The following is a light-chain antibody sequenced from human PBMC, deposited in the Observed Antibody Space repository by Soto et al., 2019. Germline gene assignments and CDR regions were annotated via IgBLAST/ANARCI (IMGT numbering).Light chain of an antibody. Sequence: DIQMTQSPSSLSAYVGDRVTITCRASQGISNFLAWYQQKPGKVPKLLIYAASTLQSGVPSRFSGSASGTDFTLTISSLQPEDVATYYCQKYNNAPLTLGQGTKVEIK. J-gene: IGKJ1*01. V-gene: IGKV1-27*01. CDR2: AAS. CDR3: QKYNNAPLT. CDR1: QGISNF.